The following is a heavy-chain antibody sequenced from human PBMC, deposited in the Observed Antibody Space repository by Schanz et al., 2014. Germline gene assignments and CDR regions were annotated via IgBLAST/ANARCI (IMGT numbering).Heavy chain of an antibody. D-gene: IGHD3-3*01. V-gene: IGHV3-33*01. CDR2: VWSDGNTK. Sequence: QVQLVESGGGVVRPGRSLRLSCATSGFTFSRFGMHWVRQAPGKGPEWVALVWSDGNTKYYVDSVKGRFTISRDNSRKTLYLQMNSLRADDTAVYYCARQPGRITVSGVVSNWFDPWGQGTLVTVSS. J-gene: IGHJ5*02. CDR1: GFTFSRFG. CDR3: ARQPGRITVSGVVSNWFDP.